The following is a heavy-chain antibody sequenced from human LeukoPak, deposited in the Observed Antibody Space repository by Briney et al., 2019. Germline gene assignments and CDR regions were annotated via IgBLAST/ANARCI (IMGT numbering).Heavy chain of an antibody. D-gene: IGHD5-12*01. CDR3: AKDLYGYVSNWFDP. Sequence: PGGSLRLSCAASGFTFSSYAMSWVRQAPGKGLEWVSAISGSGGSTYCADSVKGRFTISRDNSKNTLYLQMNSLRAEDTAVYYCAKDLYGYVSNWFDPWGQGTLVTVSS. V-gene: IGHV3-23*01. CDR2: ISGSGGST. J-gene: IGHJ5*02. CDR1: GFTFSSYA.